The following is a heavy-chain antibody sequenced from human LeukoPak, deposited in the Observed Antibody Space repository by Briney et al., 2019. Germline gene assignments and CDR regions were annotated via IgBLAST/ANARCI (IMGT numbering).Heavy chain of an antibody. CDR2: VNHSGST. CDR3: ARQGSFYYYYYMDV. Sequence: SETLSLTCAVYGGSFSGYYWSWIRQPPGKGLEWIGEVNHSGSTNYNPSLKSRVTISVDTSKNQFSLELSSVTAADTAVYYCARQGSFYYYYYMDVWGKGTTVTVSS. CDR1: GGSFSGYY. J-gene: IGHJ6*03. V-gene: IGHV4-34*01.